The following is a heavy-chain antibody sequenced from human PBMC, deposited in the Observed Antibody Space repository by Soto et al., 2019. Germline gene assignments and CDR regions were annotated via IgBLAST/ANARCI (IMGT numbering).Heavy chain of an antibody. V-gene: IGHV3-33*01. Sequence: QVQLVESGGGVVQPGRSLRLSCAASGFTFSSYGMHWVRQAPGKGLEWVAVIWYDGSNKYYADSVKGRFTISRDNSTNTLYLQMNSLRAEDTAVYYCAGTDAVVPAASEGFDPWGQGTLVTVSS. CDR1: GFTFSSYG. CDR2: IWYDGSNK. J-gene: IGHJ5*02. CDR3: AGTDAVVPAASEGFDP. D-gene: IGHD2-2*01.